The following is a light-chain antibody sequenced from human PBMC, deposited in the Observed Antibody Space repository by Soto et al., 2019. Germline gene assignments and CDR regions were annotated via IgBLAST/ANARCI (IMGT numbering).Light chain of an antibody. CDR2: GAS. J-gene: IGKJ1*01. V-gene: IGKV3-15*01. Sequence: EIVMTQSPATLSVSPGERATLSCRASQSVSSNLAWYQQKPGQAPRLLIYGASTRAAGIPARFSGSGSGTEFTLTISSLQSHDFAVYYCHQYSNWPRTFGQGTKVEIK. CDR3: HQYSNWPRT. CDR1: QSVSSN.